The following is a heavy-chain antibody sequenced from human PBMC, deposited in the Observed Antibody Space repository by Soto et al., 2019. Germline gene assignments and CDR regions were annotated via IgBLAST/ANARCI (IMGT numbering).Heavy chain of an antibody. V-gene: IGHV3-33*01. J-gene: IGHJ4*02. CDR2: IWYDGSNK. CDR1: GFTFSSYG. CDR3: ARAPRGAIPHDFDS. D-gene: IGHD3-10*01. Sequence: QVQLVESGGGMVQPGRSLRLSCAASGFTFSSYGMHWVRQAPGKGLEWVAVIWYDGSNKYSADSVKGRFTISRDNSQNTLDLQMNSLRAEDTAVYYCARAPRGAIPHDFDSWGQGTLVTVSS.